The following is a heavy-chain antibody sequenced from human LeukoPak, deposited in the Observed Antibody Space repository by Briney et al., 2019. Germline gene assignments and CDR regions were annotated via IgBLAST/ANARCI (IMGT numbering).Heavy chain of an antibody. CDR1: GGSISSHY. D-gene: IGHD3-16*01. Sequence: SETLSLTYTVSGGSISSHYWSWIRQPPGKRLEWIGYIYYSGSTDYNPSLKVRVTVSVDTSTNQFSLRLSFATAADTAVYYCARVGWGIFDFWGQGTLVTVSS. CDR3: ARVGWGIFDF. CDR2: IYYSGST. V-gene: IGHV4-59*11. J-gene: IGHJ4*02.